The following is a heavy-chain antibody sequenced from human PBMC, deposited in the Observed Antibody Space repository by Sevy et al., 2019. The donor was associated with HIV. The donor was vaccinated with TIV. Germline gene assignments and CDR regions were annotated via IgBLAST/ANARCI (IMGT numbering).Heavy chain of an antibody. Sequence: ASVKVSCKASGYTFTACYIHWVRQAPGQGLEWMGWINPNSGGTYFAKKFQDSVTLTTDTSVNTAYMELRSLRFDDTAVYYCARMGDYYDSSGYYPLKFWGQGTLVTVSS. V-gene: IGHV1-2*02. J-gene: IGHJ4*02. CDR2: INPNSGGT. CDR3: ARMGDYYDSSGYYPLKF. D-gene: IGHD3-22*01. CDR1: GYTFTACY.